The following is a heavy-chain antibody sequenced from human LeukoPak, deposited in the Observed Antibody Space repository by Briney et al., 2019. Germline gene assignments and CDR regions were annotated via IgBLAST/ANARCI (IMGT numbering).Heavy chain of an antibody. CDR2: IRYDGSNK. CDR3: AKDGEKFLYCSSASCYYFFDY. V-gene: IGHV3-30*02. CDR1: GFTFSSYG. D-gene: IGHD2-15*01. J-gene: IGHJ4*02. Sequence: PGGTLRLSCAASGFTFSSYGMHWVRQAPGKGLEWVAFIRYDGSNKYYADSVKGRFTISRDNSKNTLYLQMNSLRTEDTAVYYCAKDGEKFLYCSSASCYYFFDYWGQGTLVTVSS.